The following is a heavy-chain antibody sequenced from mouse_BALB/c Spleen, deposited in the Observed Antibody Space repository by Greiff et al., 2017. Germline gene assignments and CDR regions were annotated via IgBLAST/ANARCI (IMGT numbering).Heavy chain of an antibody. V-gene: IGHV1-87*01. D-gene: IGHD1-1*02. Sequence: QVQLKQSGAELARPGASVKLSCKASGYTFTSYWMQWVKQRPGQGLEWIGAIYPGDGDTRYTQKFKGKATLTADKSSSTAYMQLSSLASEDSAVYYCAREVGYYAMDYWGQGTSVTVSS. CDR3: AREVGYYAMDY. CDR2: IYPGDGDT. CDR1: GYTFTSYW. J-gene: IGHJ4*01.